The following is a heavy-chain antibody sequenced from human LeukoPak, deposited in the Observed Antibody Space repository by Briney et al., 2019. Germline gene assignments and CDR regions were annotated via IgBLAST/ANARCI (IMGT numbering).Heavy chain of an antibody. J-gene: IGHJ6*02. D-gene: IGHD6-13*01. CDR2: IYYSGTT. V-gene: IGHV4-31*03. CDR3: ARVVGAAGYYYYYGMDV. CDR1: GGSISTGGYY. Sequence: PSQTLSLTCTVSGGSISTGGYYWSWIRQLPGKGPEWIGYIYYSGTTYYNPSLKSRVTISVDTSKNQFSLNLNSMTAADTAVYYCARVVGAAGYYYYYGMDVWGQGTTVTVSS.